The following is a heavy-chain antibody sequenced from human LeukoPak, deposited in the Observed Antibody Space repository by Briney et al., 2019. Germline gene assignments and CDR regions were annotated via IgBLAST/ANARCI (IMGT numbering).Heavy chain of an antibody. Sequence: PWGSLRLSCAASGFTFSSYAMHWVRQGPGKGLECVAVISYDGSNKYYADSVKGRFTISRDNSKNTLYLQMNSLRAEDTAVYYCAREVSRPLVSCWFDPWGQGTLVTVSS. CDR1: GFTFSSYA. D-gene: IGHD6-6*01. V-gene: IGHV3-30*04. J-gene: IGHJ5*02. CDR3: AREVSRPLVSCWFDP. CDR2: ISYDGSNK.